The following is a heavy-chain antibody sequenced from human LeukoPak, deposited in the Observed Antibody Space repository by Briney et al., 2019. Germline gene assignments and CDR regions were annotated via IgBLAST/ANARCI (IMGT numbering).Heavy chain of an antibody. CDR3: ARDYWWNYDY. Sequence: GRSLRLSCAASGFTFSSYAMHWVRQAPGKGLEWVAVISYDGSNKYCADSVKGRFTISRDNSKNTIYLQMDSLRAEDTAIYYCARDYWWNYDYWGQGTLVTVSS. V-gene: IGHV3-30-3*01. J-gene: IGHJ4*02. CDR1: GFTFSSYA. D-gene: IGHD1-7*01. CDR2: ISYDGSNK.